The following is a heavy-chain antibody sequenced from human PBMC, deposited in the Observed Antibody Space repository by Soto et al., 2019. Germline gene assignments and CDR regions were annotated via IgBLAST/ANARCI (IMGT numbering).Heavy chain of an antibody. Sequence: ASGKVSCRGSGYTFTSYAINWVRQATGQGLEWMGWMNAYSGNTSYAQKLQGRVTMTPDTSTTTAYMEMRSLRSDDTAVYYCARDLGYCSGGSCYASYFDYWGQGTLLPVSS. D-gene: IGHD2-15*01. V-gene: IGHV1-18*01. CDR1: GYTFTSYA. CDR2: MNAYSGNT. CDR3: ARDLGYCSGGSCYASYFDY. J-gene: IGHJ4*02.